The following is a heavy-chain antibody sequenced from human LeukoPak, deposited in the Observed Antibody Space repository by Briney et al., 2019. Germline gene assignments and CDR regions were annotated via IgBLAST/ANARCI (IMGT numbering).Heavy chain of an antibody. J-gene: IGHJ6*03. CDR3: ARLRPTITMVRGVIAYYYYYMDV. V-gene: IGHV4-34*01. CDR1: GGSFSGYY. Sequence: RSETLSLTCAVYGGSFSGYYWSWIRQPPGKGLEWIGEVNHSGSTNYNPSLKSRVTISVDTSKNQFSLKLSSVTAADTAVYYCARLRPTITMVRGVIAYYYYYMDVWGKGTTVTVSS. D-gene: IGHD3-10*01. CDR2: VNHSGST.